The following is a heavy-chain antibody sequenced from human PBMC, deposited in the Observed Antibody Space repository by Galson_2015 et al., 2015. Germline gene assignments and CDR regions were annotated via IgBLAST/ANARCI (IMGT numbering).Heavy chain of an antibody. CDR1: GFTFSNAW. J-gene: IGHJ4*02. V-gene: IGHV3-15*01. CDR2: IKSKTDGGTT. CDR3: TTEEQWPRLIRFDY. D-gene: IGHD6-19*01. Sequence: SLRLSCAASGFTFSNAWMSWVRQAPGKGLEWVGRIKSKTDGGTTDYAAPVKGRFTISRDDSKNTLYLQMNSLKTEDTAVYYCTTEEQWPRLIRFDYWGQGTLVTVSS.